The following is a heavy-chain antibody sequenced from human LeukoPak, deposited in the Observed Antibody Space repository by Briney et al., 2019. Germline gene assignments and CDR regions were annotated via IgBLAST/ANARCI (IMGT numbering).Heavy chain of an antibody. V-gene: IGHV1-46*03. D-gene: IGHD5-18*01. Sequence: ASVKVSCKASGYTFTSYYMHWVRQAPGQGLEWMGIINPSGGSTSYAQRFQGRVTMTRDMSTSTVYMELSSLRSEDTAVYYCASGYSYGYSDYWGQGTLVTVSS. J-gene: IGHJ4*02. CDR2: INPSGGST. CDR3: ASGYSYGYSDY. CDR1: GYTFTSYY.